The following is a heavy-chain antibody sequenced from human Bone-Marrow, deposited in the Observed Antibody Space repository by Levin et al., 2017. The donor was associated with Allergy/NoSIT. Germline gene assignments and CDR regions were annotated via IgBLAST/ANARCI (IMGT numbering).Heavy chain of an antibody. CDR2: IRSKASNYAT. D-gene: IGHD2-2*01. J-gene: IGHJ5*02. V-gene: IGHV3-73*01. CDR1: EFTFSGSI. Sequence: GESLKISCAASEFTFSGSIVNWVRQSPGNGLEWVGRIRSKASNYATRYAASVKGRFTISRDDSKNTAYLQMNSMRIEDTAVNYCNSQIDASGPLRRDPWGQGTLVTVSS. CDR3: NSQIDASGPLRRDP.